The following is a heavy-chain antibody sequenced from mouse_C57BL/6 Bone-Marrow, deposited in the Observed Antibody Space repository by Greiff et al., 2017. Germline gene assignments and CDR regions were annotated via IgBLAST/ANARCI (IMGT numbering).Heavy chain of an antibody. CDR2: IDPSDSYT. V-gene: IGHV1-69*01. CDR3: ARGVFSSGDFDY. J-gene: IGHJ2*01. D-gene: IGHD1-3*01. Sequence: QVQLQQPGAELVMPGASVKLSCKASGYTFTSYWMHWVKQRPGQGLEWIGEIDPSDSYTNYNQKFQGKSTLTVDKSSSTAYMQLSSLTSEDSAVYYCARGVFSSGDFDYGGQGTTLTVSS. CDR1: GYTFTSYW.